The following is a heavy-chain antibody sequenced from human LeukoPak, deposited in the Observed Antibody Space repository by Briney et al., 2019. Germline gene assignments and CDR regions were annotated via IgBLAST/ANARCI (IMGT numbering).Heavy chain of an antibody. CDR1: GFTFSSYA. D-gene: IGHD6-13*01. J-gene: IGHJ4*02. CDR2: ISGSGGST. CDR3: APAGIFSSFDY. Sequence: QAGGSLRLSCAASGFTFSSYAMSWVRQAPGKGLEWVSAISGSGGSTYYADSVKGRFTISRDNSKNTLYLQMNSLRAEDAAVYYCAPAGIFSSFDYWGQGTLVTVSS. V-gene: IGHV3-23*01.